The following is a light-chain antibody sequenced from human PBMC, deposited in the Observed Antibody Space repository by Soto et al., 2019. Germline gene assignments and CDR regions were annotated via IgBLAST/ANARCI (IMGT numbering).Light chain of an antibody. CDR1: QNVLYNSNKKNY. CDR2: WAS. CDR3: QQYYTTPLS. V-gene: IGKV4-1*01. J-gene: IGKJ4*01. Sequence: DIVMTQSPDPLAVSLGERATINCKSSQNVLYNSNKKNYLAWYQQKLGQPPKLLIYWASTRESGVPDRFSGSGSGTDFTLTISSLQAEDVAVYYCQQYYTTPLSFGGGTKVEIK.